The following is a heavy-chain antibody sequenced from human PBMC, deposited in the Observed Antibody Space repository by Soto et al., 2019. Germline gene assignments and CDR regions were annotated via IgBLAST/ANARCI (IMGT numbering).Heavy chain of an antibody. CDR2: INSDGTTT. Sequence: QPGGSLRLSCAASGFTFSSYWMHWVRQVPGKGLVWVSRINSDGTTTNYADSVKGRFTIFRDNAKNTLYLQMHSLRAEDTALYYCARDHCITTTCFTVWFDPWGQGTLVTVSS. D-gene: IGHD2-2*02. J-gene: IGHJ5*02. V-gene: IGHV3-74*01. CDR1: GFTFSSYW. CDR3: ARDHCITTTCFTVWFDP.